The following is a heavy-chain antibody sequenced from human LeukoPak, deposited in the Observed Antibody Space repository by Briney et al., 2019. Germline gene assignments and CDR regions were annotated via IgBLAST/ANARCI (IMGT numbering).Heavy chain of an antibody. J-gene: IGHJ4*02. Sequence: PSGKSLRLSCEGSGFTFSSYSMNWVRQAPGKGLEWVSYISSSGRTTYYADSVTGRFTISRDNARNSLYLQMNSLRDEDTAVYYCARAVDVYTYGYGYWGQGTLVTVSS. CDR2: ISSSGRTT. CDR1: GFTFSSYS. CDR3: ARAVDVYTYGYGY. V-gene: IGHV3-48*02. D-gene: IGHD5-18*01.